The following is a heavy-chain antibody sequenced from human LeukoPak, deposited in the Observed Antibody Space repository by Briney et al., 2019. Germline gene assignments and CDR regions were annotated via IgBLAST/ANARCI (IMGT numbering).Heavy chain of an antibody. CDR2: ILSSGST. D-gene: IGHD1-14*01. Sequence: PSETLSLTCTVSSGSINNYYWSWIRQPPGKGLEWIGYILSSGSTNYNPSVKSRVTISVDTSKNQLSLKLSSVTAADTAVYYCARTNQISETAFDIWGPGSVVIVTS. V-gene: IGHV4-59*01. CDR3: ARTNQISETAFDI. J-gene: IGHJ3*02. CDR1: SGSINNYY.